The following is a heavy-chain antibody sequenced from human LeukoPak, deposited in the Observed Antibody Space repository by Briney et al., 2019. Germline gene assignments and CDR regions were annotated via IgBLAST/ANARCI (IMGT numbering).Heavy chain of an antibody. J-gene: IGHJ4*02. Sequence: GGSLRLSCAASGFTFSSYGMDWVRQAAGKGMEWVAVISYDGSNKYYADSVKGRFTISRDNSKNTLYLQMNSLRAEDTAVYYCAKDLHYDILTGTDYWGQGTLVTVSS. CDR2: ISYDGSNK. CDR1: GFTFSSYG. V-gene: IGHV3-30*18. D-gene: IGHD3-9*01. CDR3: AKDLHYDILTGTDY.